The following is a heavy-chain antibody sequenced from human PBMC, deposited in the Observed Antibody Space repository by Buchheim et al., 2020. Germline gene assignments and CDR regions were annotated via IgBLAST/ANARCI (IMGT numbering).Heavy chain of an antibody. V-gene: IGHV2-70*04. Sequence: QVTLKESGPALVKPTQTPTLTCTFSGFSLSTSGMRVSWIRQPPGKALEWLARIDWDDDKLYSTSLKTSLTISKDPSKTQVVLTMTNMDPVDTATYYCARDLLTYSSGWLDYWGQGTL. CDR1: GFSLSTSGMR. CDR3: ARDLLTYSSGWLDY. CDR2: IDWDDDK. D-gene: IGHD6-19*01. J-gene: IGHJ4*02.